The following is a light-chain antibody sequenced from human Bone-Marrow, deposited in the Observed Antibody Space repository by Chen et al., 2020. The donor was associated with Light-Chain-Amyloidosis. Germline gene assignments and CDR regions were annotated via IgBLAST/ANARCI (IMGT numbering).Light chain of an antibody. J-gene: IGLJ3*02. CDR2: DDR. CDR1: NIGSTS. V-gene: IGLV3-21*02. CDR3: QVWDRSSDRPV. Sequence: SYVLTQPSSVSVAPGQTATIACGGNNIGSTSVHWYQQTPGQAPLLVVYDDRDRPSGIPERLSGSNSGNTATLTISRGEAGDEADYYCQVWDRSSDRPVFGGGTKLTVL.